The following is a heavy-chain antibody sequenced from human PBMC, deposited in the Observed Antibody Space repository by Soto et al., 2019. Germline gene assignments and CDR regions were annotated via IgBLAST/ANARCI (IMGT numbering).Heavy chain of an antibody. Sequence: GGSLRLSCAASGFTFSSYWMHWVRQAPGKGLVWVSRINSDGSYIYDTDSVKGRFTISIDNTKDSLYLQMNSLRAEDTAIYYCARGSAFIGLDYWGQGTPVTVSS. CDR1: GFTFSSYW. D-gene: IGHD1-26*01. CDR2: INSDGSYI. J-gene: IGHJ4*02. CDR3: ARGSAFIGLDY. V-gene: IGHV3-74*01.